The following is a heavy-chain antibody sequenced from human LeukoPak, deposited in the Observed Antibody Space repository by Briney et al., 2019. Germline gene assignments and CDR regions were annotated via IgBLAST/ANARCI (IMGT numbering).Heavy chain of an antibody. CDR2: IRSKANSYAT. V-gene: IGHV3-73*01. D-gene: IGHD3-10*01. CDR3: TRHGSETGFDY. J-gene: IGHJ4*02. CDR1: GFTFSGSA. Sequence: GGSLRLSCAASGFTFSGSAMHWVRQASGKGLEWVGRIRSKANSYATAYAASVKGRFTISRDDSKNTAYLQMNSLKTGDTAVYYCTRHGSETGFDYWGQGTLVTVSS.